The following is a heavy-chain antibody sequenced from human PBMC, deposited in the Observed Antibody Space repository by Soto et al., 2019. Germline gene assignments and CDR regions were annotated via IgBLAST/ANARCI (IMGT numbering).Heavy chain of an antibody. D-gene: IGHD3-10*01. CDR3: ARGRITMVRGVLSRSPAFDI. CDR1: GGSISSGGYY. CDR2: IYYSGST. J-gene: IGHJ3*02. Sequence: QVQLQESGPGLVKPSQTLSLTCTVSGGSISSGGYYWSWIRQHPGKGLEWIGYIYYSGSTYYNPSLKSRVTISVDTSKNQFSLKLSSVTAADTAVYYCARGRITMVRGVLSRSPAFDIWGQGTMVTVSS. V-gene: IGHV4-31*03.